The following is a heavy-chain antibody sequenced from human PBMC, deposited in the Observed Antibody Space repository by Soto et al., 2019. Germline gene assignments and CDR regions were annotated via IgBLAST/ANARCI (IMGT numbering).Heavy chain of an antibody. CDR2: IYYSGST. CDR3: ARIDYYYDSGNDY. V-gene: IGHV4-39*01. Sequence: SETLSLTCTVSGGSISSSSYYWSWIRQPPGKGLEWIGSIYYSGSTSYNPSLKSRVTISVDTSKNQFSLKLNSVAAADTSVYYCARIDYYYDSGNDYWGQGTLVTVSS. J-gene: IGHJ4*02. CDR1: GGSISSSSYY. D-gene: IGHD3-10*01.